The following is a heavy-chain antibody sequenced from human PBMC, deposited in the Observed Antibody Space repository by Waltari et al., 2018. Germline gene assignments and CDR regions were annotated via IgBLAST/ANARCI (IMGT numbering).Heavy chain of an antibody. CDR1: GFTFKNYG. J-gene: IGHJ3*01. V-gene: IGHV3-23*01. Sequence: EVQLLESGGGLVQPGGSLRVSCAASGFTFKNYGMTWVRQAPGKGREWVSSITSSSDVSSYYADSVNGRFTISRDNSKNTLHLQMNSLRAEDTAIYFCAKDLDDYSDALDVWGQGTMVTVSS. D-gene: IGHD2-15*01. CDR3: AKDLDDYSDALDV. CDR2: ITSSSDVSS.